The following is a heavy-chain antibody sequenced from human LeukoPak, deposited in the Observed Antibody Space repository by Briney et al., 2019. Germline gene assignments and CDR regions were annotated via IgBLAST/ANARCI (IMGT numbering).Heavy chain of an antibody. CDR2: IYPTSGTT. V-gene: IGHV1-46*01. Sequence: ASVKVSCKASGYTFASYLLHWVRQVPGQGLEWMGFIYPTSGTTRYAQDFQGRVTMTRDTSTSTVYMDLNSLRSEDTAVYYCARDIVEISNTRGFDFWGQGSLVTVSS. CDR1: GYTFASYL. J-gene: IGHJ4*02. D-gene: IGHD2-21*01. CDR3: ARDIVEISNTRGFDF.